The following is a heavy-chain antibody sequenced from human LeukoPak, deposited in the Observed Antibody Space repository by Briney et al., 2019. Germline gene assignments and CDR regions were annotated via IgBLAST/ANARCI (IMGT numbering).Heavy chain of an antibody. J-gene: IGHJ4*02. CDR1: GYTFTSYY. Sequence: ASVKVSRKASGYTFTSYYMHWVRQAPGQGLEWMGIINPSGGSTSYAQKFQGRVTMTRDTSTSTVYMELSSLRSEDTAVYYCARDRRGGQQLVREYFDYWGQGTLVTVSS. V-gene: IGHV1-46*01. CDR3: ARDRRGGQQLVREYFDY. D-gene: IGHD6-13*01. CDR2: INPSGGST.